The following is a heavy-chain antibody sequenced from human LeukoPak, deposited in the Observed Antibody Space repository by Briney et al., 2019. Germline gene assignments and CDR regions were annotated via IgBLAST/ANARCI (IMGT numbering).Heavy chain of an antibody. J-gene: IGHJ3*01. CDR3: ARDPNGDYIGAFDF. V-gene: IGHV3-23*01. D-gene: IGHD4-17*01. CDR2: IGASGGST. Sequence: PGGSLRLSCISPGFTFAKNAMTWVRQAPGKGLEWVSSIGASGGSTRYADSVKGRFTMSRDNSKNTLYLQMNSLRAEDTAVYYCARDPNGDYIGAFDFWGQGTMVTVSS. CDR1: GFTFAKNA.